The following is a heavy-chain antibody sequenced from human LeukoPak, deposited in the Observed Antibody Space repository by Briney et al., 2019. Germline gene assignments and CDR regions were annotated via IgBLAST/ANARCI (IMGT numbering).Heavy chain of an antibody. V-gene: IGHV4-61*02. J-gene: IGHJ5*02. CDR2: MYTSGST. CDR3: ARRWGLGYDILTGSLNWFDP. D-gene: IGHD3-9*01. Sequence: SETLSLTCTVSGGSISSGSYYWSWIRQPDGKELEWIGRMYTSGSTNYNPSLKSRVTISVDTSKNQFSLKLSSVTAADTAVYYCARRWGLGYDILTGSLNWFDPWGQGTLVTVSS. CDR1: GGSISSGSYY.